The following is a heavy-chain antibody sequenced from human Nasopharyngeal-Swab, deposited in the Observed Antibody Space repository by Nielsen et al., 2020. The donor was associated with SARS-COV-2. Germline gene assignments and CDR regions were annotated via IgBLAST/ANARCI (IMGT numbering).Heavy chain of an antibody. CDR3: ARGAFEYSSSWYDPYYFDY. Sequence: GESLKISCVGSGYTFSNYWMHWVRQVPGKGLVWVSRIDTDGSTTNYADSVKGRFRISRDNAKNTLYLQMNSLRVEDTAIYYCARGAFEYSSSWYDPYYFDYWGQGTLVTVSS. V-gene: IGHV3-74*01. J-gene: IGHJ4*02. CDR2: IDTDGSTT. D-gene: IGHD6-19*01. CDR1: GYTFSNYW.